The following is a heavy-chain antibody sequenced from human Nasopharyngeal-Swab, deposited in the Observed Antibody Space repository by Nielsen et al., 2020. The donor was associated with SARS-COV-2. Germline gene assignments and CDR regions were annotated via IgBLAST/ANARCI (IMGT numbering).Heavy chain of an antibody. CDR1: GFTFSSYA. CDR2: ISGSGGST. V-gene: IGHV3-23*01. D-gene: IGHD2-15*01. CDR3: ASPYPYCSGGSCYTGRYYYGMDV. Sequence: GESLKISCAASGFTFSSYAMSWVRQAPGKVLEWVSAISGSGGSTYYADSVKGRFTISRDNSKNTLYLQMNSLRAEDTAVYYCASPYPYCSGGSCYTGRYYYGMDVWGQGTTVTVSS. J-gene: IGHJ6*02.